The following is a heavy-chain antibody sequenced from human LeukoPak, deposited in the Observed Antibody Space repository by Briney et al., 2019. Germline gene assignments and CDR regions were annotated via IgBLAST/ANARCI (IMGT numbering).Heavy chain of an antibody. CDR2: ISYDGSNK. J-gene: IGHJ4*02. V-gene: IGHV3-30-3*01. D-gene: IGHD2-2*03. Sequence: QPGRPLRLSCAASGFTFSSYAMHWFRQAPGKGLHWVAVISYDGSNKYYADSVQGRFTSARDNSKNTLYLQLNSLRPEDTALYYCARDGYCSSTGCSAYFFDSWGQGNLVTVSS. CDR1: GFTFSSYA. CDR3: ARDGYCSSTGCSAYFFDS.